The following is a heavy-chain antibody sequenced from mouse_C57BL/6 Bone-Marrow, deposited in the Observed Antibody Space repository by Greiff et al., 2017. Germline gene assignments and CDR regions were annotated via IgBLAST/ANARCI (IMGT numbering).Heavy chain of an antibody. CDR1: GFNIKDAY. J-gene: IGHJ2*01. Sequence: VQLQQSGAELVRPGASVKLSCTASGFNIKDAYMHWVKQRPEQGLEWIGWIDPENGDTEYASKFQGKATITADTSSNTAYLQLSSLTSEDTAVYYCTTGSLYFDYWGQGTTLTVSS. V-gene: IGHV14-4*01. D-gene: IGHD6-2*01. CDR3: TTGSLYFDY. CDR2: IDPENGDT.